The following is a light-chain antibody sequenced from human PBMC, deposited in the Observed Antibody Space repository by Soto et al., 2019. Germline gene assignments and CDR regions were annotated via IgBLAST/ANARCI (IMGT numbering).Light chain of an antibody. CDR1: QSVSNN. V-gene: IGKV3-15*01. CDR3: QQDNDWPPIT. CDR2: YAS. Sequence: EIIMTQSPATLSVSPGESATLSCRASQSVSNNLARYQQKPGQAPRLLVYYASTRATGIPARFSGSGSGTEFTLTISSLQSEDFALYYWQQDNDWPPITVGEGKRLEVK. J-gene: IGKJ5*01.